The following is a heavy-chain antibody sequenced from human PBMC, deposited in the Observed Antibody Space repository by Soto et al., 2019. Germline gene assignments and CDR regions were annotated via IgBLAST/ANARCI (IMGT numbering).Heavy chain of an antibody. V-gene: IGHV3-48*02. D-gene: IGHD6-19*01. CDR1: GFTFSTYS. CDR3: ARVHSSGWYGGDY. CDR2: ISSSSSTI. J-gene: IGHJ4*02. Sequence: EVQLVESXXXXXXXXXSLRLSCAASGFTFSTYSMNWVRQAPGKGLEWVSYISSSSSTIYYADSVKGRFTISRDNAKNTLYLQMNSLRDEDTAVYYCARVHSSGWYGGDYWGQGTLVTVSS.